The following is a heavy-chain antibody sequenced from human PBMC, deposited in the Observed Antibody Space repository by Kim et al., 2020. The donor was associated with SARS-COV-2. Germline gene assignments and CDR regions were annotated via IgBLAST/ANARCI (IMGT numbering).Heavy chain of an antibody. J-gene: IGHJ4*02. V-gene: IGHV3-30*04. CDR2: ISFDESNK. Sequence: GGSLRLSCAASGFTFTTYAMHWVRQAPGKGLEWVAVISFDESNKYYVDSVKGRFTISRDNSKNTLYLQMNSLRTEDTAVYYCARDRATIAVNSFDYWGQRALVTVSS. D-gene: IGHD6-19*01. CDR3: ARDRATIAVNSFDY. CDR1: GFTFTTYA.